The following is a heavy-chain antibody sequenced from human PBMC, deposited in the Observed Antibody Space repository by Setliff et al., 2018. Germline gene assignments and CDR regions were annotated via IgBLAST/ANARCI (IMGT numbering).Heavy chain of an antibody. J-gene: IGHJ4*02. Sequence: ASVKVSCKASGYTYTNYGITWVRQAPGQGLEWMGWINNYSFKTNYPQRFLGRVTMTTDTSTSTAYMELKSLRSDDTAVYYCARINFHVSSGYYYAPDYWGQGTLVTVSS. CDR2: INNYSFKT. D-gene: IGHD3-22*01. V-gene: IGHV1-18*01. CDR3: ARINFHVSSGYYYAPDY. CDR1: GYTYTNYG.